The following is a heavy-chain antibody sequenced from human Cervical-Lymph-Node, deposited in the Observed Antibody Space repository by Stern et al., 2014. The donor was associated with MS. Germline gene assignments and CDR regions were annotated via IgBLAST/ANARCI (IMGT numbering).Heavy chain of an antibody. Sequence: EVQLVESGGGLVQPGGSLRLSCAFSQLTFSFHAMSWVRQAPGKGLEWVSGISGNGDDKYYADSVKGRFTISRDNSKETVFLQLNNVRAEDTAVYYCAKGNTYFFDTSDAAPGYWGQGTLVTVSS. CDR1: QLTFSFHA. V-gene: IGHV3-23*04. J-gene: IGHJ1*01. D-gene: IGHD3-22*01. CDR3: AKGNTYFFDTSDAAPGY. CDR2: ISGNGDDK.